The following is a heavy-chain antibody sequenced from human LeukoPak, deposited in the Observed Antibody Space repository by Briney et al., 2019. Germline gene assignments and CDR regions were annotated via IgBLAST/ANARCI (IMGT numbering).Heavy chain of an antibody. Sequence: GGSLRLSCAASGFTFDDYGMTWVRQAPGKGLEWVSGIKWNGGDTGYADSVKGRFTISRDNAKNALYLQMNSLRAEDTAVYYCAKSRSGSYYDYWGQGTLVTVSS. J-gene: IGHJ4*02. D-gene: IGHD1-26*01. CDR2: IKWNGGDT. CDR1: GFTFDDYG. V-gene: IGHV3-20*04. CDR3: AKSRSGSYYDY.